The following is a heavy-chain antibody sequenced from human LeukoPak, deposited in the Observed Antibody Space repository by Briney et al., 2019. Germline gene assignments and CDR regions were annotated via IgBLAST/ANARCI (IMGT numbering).Heavy chain of an antibody. J-gene: IGHJ4*02. V-gene: IGHV1-18*01. D-gene: IGHD3-3*01. Sequence: GSSVKVSCKASGGTFSSYAISWVRQAPGQGLEWMGWISAYNDDTNYAQNLQGRVTMTTDTSTNTAYMELRSLRSDDTAVYYCARGLRHITIFGVVTPTFDYWGQGTLVTVSS. CDR2: ISAYNDDT. CDR1: GGTFSSYA. CDR3: ARGLRHITIFGVVTPTFDY.